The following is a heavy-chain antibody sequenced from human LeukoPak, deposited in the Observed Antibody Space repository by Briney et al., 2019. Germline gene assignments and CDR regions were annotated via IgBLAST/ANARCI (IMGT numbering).Heavy chain of an antibody. CDR2: ISAYNGNT. J-gene: IGHJ4*02. D-gene: IGHD3-22*01. CDR3: ARDGLEYYYDSSGNQTHFDY. V-gene: IGHV1-18*01. Sequence: ASVKVSCKASGYTFTSYGISWVRQAPGQGLEWMGWISAYNGNTNYAQKLQGRVTMTTDTSTSTAYMELRSLRSDDTAVYYCARDGLEYYYDSSGNQTHFDYWGQGTLVTVSS. CDR1: GYTFTSYG.